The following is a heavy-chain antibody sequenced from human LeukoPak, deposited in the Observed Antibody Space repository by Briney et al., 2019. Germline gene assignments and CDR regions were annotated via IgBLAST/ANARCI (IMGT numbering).Heavy chain of an antibody. CDR3: ARDLGGDNCGGDCYPGPFDY. Sequence: PGGSLRLSCAASRFTFSSYSMNWVRQAPGKGLEWVSYISSSSTIYYADSVKGRFTISRDNAKNSLYLQMNSLRDEDRAVYYCARDLGGDNCGGDCYPGPFDYWGQGTLVTVSS. V-gene: IGHV3-48*02. J-gene: IGHJ4*02. D-gene: IGHD2-21*02. CDR1: RFTFSSYS. CDR2: ISSSSTI.